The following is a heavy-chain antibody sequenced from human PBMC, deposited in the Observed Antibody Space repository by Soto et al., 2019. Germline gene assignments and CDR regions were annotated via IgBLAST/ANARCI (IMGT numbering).Heavy chain of an antibody. V-gene: IGHV3-33*01. CDR3: ARDLRFGELFFRYYYYYCMDV. J-gene: IGHJ6*02. CDR1: GFTFSSYG. Sequence: GGSLRLSCAASGFTFSSYGMHWVRQAPGKGLEWVAVIWYDGSNKYYADSVKGRFTISRDNSKNTLYLQMNSLRAEDTAVYYCARDLRFGELFFRYYYYYCMDVLRQGTTVTVS. CDR2: IWYDGSNK. D-gene: IGHD3-10*01.